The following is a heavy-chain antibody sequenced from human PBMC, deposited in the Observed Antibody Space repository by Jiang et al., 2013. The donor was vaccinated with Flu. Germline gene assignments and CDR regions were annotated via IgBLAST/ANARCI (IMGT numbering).Heavy chain of an antibody. CDR1: GGSITTDDSY. CDR2: IYYSGGT. J-gene: IGHJ4*02. V-gene: IGHV4-39*07. D-gene: IGHD5-12*01. Sequence: LLKPSETLSLTCTVSGGSITTDDSYWVWIRQPPGQALEWIGSIYYSGGTYYNPSLKSRVTLLVDTSKNHFSLKLRFVTAADTAVYYCARAEKYSGFELPYFVYWGQGILVTAS. CDR3: ARAEKYSGFELPYFVY.